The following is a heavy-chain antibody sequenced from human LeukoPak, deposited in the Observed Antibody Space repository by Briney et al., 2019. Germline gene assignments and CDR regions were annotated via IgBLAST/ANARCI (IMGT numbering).Heavy chain of an antibody. CDR3: ARDGTDIVVVPAANSPYYYYYMDV. Sequence: GASVKVSCKASGYTFTSYGISWVRQATGQGLEWMGWISAYNGNTNYAQKLQGRVTMTTDTSTSTAYMELRSLRSDDTAVYYCARDGTDIVVVPAANSPYYYYYMDVWGKGTTVTVSS. D-gene: IGHD2-2*01. J-gene: IGHJ6*03. CDR2: ISAYNGNT. V-gene: IGHV1-18*01. CDR1: GYTFTSYG.